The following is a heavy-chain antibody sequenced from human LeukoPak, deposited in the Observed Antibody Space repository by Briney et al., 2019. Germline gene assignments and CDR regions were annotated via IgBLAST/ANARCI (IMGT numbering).Heavy chain of an antibody. J-gene: IGHJ4*02. CDR2: IKQDGSEK. CDR1: GFTFSSYW. V-gene: IGHV3-7*03. CDR3: ARSGYSYGLIPYYFDY. Sequence: GGSLRLSCAASGFTFSSYWMSWVRQAPGKGLEWVANIKQDGSEKYYVDSVKGRFTIPRDNAKNSLYLQMNSLRAEDTAVYYCARSGYSYGLIPYYFDYWGQGTLVTVSS. D-gene: IGHD5-18*01.